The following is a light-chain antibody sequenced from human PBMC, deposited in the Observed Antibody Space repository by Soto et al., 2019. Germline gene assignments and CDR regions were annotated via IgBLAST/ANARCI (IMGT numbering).Light chain of an antibody. CDR1: RSNIGDNA. J-gene: IGLJ3*02. CDR3: AAWDDSRTGWV. CDR2: YDD. V-gene: IGLV1-36*01. Sequence: QSVLTQPPSVSEAPRQSVTISCSGGRSNIGDNAVNWYQQVPGKAPKLLIYYDDLVASGVSDRFSGSKSDTSASLAISGLQSEDEAVYYCAAWDDSRTGWVFGGGTKLTVL.